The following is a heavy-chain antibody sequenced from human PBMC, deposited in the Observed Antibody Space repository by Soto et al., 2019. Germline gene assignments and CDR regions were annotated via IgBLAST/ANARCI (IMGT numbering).Heavy chain of an antibody. CDR3: LSYFYGLRDSPDY. D-gene: IGHD3-10*01. CDR1: SGSISNGYYY. V-gene: IGHV4-39*02. J-gene: IGHJ4*02. Sequence: PSETLSLTCTVSSGSISNGYYYWGWIRQPPGKKLEWIGSISYTGDTYYNPSLKNRVTISVDTSKNHFSLKLTSVTAADTAVYYCLSYFYGLRDSPDYWGQGTLVTVSS. CDR2: ISYTGDT.